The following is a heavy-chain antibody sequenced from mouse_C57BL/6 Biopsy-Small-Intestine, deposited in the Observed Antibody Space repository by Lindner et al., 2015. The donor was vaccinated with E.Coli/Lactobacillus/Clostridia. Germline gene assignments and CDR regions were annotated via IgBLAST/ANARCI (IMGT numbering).Heavy chain of an antibody. CDR2: INPNYGTT. CDR1: GYSFTDHN. Sequence: VQLQESGPELVKPGDSVKISCKASGYSFTDHNMNWVKQSNGKSLEWIGIINPNYGTTSYNQKFKGKATLTVDQSSSTAYIQLNSLTSEASAVYFCVRHGYYPFAYWGQGTLVTVSA. V-gene: IGHV1-39*01. J-gene: IGHJ3*01. CDR3: VRHGYYPFAY. D-gene: IGHD2-3*01.